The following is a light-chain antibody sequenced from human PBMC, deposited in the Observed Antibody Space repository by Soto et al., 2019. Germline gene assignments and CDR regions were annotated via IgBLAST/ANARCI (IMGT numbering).Light chain of an antibody. CDR1: QDIRSY. CDR2: GAS. V-gene: IGKV1-9*01. J-gene: IGKJ3*01. Sequence: DIKMTQSPCSLSASVGDSVTITCRASQDIRSYLAWYQQKPGKAPNLLIFGASSLQSGVPSRFSGSGSGTEFTLTISSLQPEDFATYYCQHLTSYSIVSFGPGTKVDIK. CDR3: QHLTSYSIVS.